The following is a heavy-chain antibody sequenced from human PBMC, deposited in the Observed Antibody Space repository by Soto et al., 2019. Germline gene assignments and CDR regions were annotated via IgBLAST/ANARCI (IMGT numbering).Heavy chain of an antibody. Sequence: GGSLRLSCAASGFTFSSYAMSWVRQAPGKGLEWVSAISGSGGSTYYADSVKGRFTISIDNSKNTLYLQMNSLRAEDTAVYYCANQPRQGYYYMDVWGKGTTVTVSS. CDR1: GFTFSSYA. CDR2: ISGSGGST. CDR3: ANQPRQGYYYMDV. J-gene: IGHJ6*03. V-gene: IGHV3-23*01.